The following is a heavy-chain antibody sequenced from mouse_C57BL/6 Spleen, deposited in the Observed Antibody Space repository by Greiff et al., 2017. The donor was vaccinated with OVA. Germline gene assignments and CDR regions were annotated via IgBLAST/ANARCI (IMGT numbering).Heavy chain of an antibody. V-gene: IGHV3-6*01. CDR1: GYSITSGYY. J-gene: IGHJ1*03. Sequence: EVQRVESGPGLVKPSQSLSLTCSVTGYSITSGYYWNWIRQFPGNKLEWMGYISYDGSNNYNPSLKNRISITRDTSKNQFFLKLNSVTTEDTATYYCARDALLGDFDVWGTGTTVTVSS. CDR2: ISYDGSN. D-gene: IGHD4-1*01. CDR3: ARDALLGDFDV.